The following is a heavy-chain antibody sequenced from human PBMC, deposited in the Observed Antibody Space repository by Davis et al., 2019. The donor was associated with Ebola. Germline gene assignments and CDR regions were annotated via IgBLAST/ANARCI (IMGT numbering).Heavy chain of an antibody. CDR3: ASFLTYSSGTDY. J-gene: IGHJ4*02. Sequence: ASVKVSCKASGYTFTNYIVGWVRQAPGQGLEWMGWISAYNGNTNYAQKLQGRVTMTTDTSTSTAYMELRSLRSDDTAVYYCASFLTYSSGTDYWGQGTLVTVSS. CDR1: GYTFTNYI. CDR2: ISAYNGNT. D-gene: IGHD6-19*01. V-gene: IGHV1-18*04.